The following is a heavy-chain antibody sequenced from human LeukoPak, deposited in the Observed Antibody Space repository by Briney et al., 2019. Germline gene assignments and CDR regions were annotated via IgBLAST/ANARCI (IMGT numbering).Heavy chain of an antibody. CDR1: GGTFSSYA. CDR3: ARVDIVVVPADRRYYYYYGMDV. J-gene: IGHJ6*02. V-gene: IGHV1-69*04. Sequence: SVKVSCKASGGTFSSYAISWVRQAPGQGREWMGRIIPIRGIANYAQKFQGRVTITADKSTSTAYMELSSLRSEDTAVYYCARVDIVVVPADRRYYYYYGMDVWGQGTTVTVSS. CDR2: IIPIRGIA. D-gene: IGHD2-2*01.